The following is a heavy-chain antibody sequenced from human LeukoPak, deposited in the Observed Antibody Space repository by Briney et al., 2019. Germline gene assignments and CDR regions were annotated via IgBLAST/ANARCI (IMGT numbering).Heavy chain of an antibody. CDR1: GGSISSYY. Sequence: SETLSLTCTVSGGSISSYYWSWIRQPPGKGLEWIGEIYHSGSTNYNPSLKSRVTISVDKSKNQFSLKLSSVTAADTAVYYCARLKTYYYDSSGYLDYWGQGTLVTVSS. V-gene: IGHV4-59*12. CDR3: ARLKTYYYDSSGYLDY. CDR2: IYHSGST. J-gene: IGHJ4*02. D-gene: IGHD3-22*01.